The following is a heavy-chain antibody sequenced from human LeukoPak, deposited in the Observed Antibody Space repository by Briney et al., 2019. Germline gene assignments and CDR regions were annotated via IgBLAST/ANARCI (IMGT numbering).Heavy chain of an antibody. D-gene: IGHD6-19*01. V-gene: IGHV4-34*01. J-gene: IGHJ4*02. CDR2: INHSGST. CDR1: GGSFSGYY. Sequence: PSQTLSLTCAVYGGSFSGYYWSWIRQPPGKGLEWIGEINHSGSTNYNPSLKSRVTISVDTSKNQFSLKLSSVTAADTAVYYCAKGGGWWGSGFDYWGQGTLVTVSS. CDR3: AKGGGWWGSGFDY.